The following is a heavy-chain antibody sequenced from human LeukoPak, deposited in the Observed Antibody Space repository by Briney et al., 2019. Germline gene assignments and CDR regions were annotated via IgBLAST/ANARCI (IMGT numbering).Heavy chain of an antibody. Sequence: GGSLRLSCAASGFTFSSYSMNWVRQAPGKGLEWVSSISSSSSYIYYADSVKGRFTISRDNAKNSLYLQMNSLRAEDTAVSYCARDPDYYDSSGYYRHFDYWGQGTLVTVSS. D-gene: IGHD3-22*01. V-gene: IGHV3-21*01. CDR1: GFTFSSYS. CDR2: ISSSSSYI. J-gene: IGHJ4*02. CDR3: ARDPDYYDSSGYYRHFDY.